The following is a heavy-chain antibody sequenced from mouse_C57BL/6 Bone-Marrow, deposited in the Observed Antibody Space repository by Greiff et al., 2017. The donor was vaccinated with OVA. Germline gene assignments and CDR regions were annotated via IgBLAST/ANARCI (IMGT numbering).Heavy chain of an antibody. CDR2: IYPGDGDT. Sequence: QVQLQQSGPELVKPGASVKISCKASGYAFSSSWMNWVKQRPGKGLEWIGRIYPGDGDTNYNGKFKGKATLTADKSSSTAYMQLSSLTSEDSAVXFCARHGDGYYASYFDYWGQGTALTVSS. CDR3: ARHGDGYYASYFDY. J-gene: IGHJ2*01. V-gene: IGHV1-82*01. D-gene: IGHD2-3*01. CDR1: GYAFSSSW.